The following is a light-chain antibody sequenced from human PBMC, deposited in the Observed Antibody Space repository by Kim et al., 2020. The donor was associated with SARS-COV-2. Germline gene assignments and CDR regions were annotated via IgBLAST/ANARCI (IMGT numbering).Light chain of an antibody. CDR1: KLGEKY. J-gene: IGLJ2*01. CDR3: QAWDSSTVG. V-gene: IGLV3-1*01. Sequence: SYELTQPPSVSVSPGQTASITCSGDKLGEKYTCWYQLKPGQSPVLVIYQDIKRPSGIPERFSGSNSGNTATLTISGTQAMDEADYYCQAWDSSTVGFGGGTQLTVL. CDR2: QDI.